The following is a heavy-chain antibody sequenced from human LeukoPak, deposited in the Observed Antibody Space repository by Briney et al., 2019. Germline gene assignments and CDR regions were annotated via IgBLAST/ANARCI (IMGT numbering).Heavy chain of an antibody. CDR1: GLTVSSNY. J-gene: IGHJ4*02. Sequence: GGSLRLSCAASGLTVSSNYMSWVRHAPGKGLEWVSLLYSDGRIYYADSVKGRFAISRDNSRNTLYLQMNSLRAEDTAVYYCVRDFDSGSGSYGDYWGQGTLVTVSS. D-gene: IGHD3-10*01. V-gene: IGHV3-66*01. CDR3: VRDFDSGSGSYGDY. CDR2: LYSDGRI.